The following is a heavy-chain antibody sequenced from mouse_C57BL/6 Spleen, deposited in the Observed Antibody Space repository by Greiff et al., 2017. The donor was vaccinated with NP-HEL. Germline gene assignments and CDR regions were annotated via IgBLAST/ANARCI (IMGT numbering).Heavy chain of an antibody. D-gene: IGHD2-4*01. J-gene: IGHJ2*01. CDR2: ISSGSSTI. V-gene: IGHV5-17*01. CDR3: AKIYYDYDDYFDY. Sequence: EVQRVESGGGLVKPGGSLKLSCAASGFTFSDYGMHWVRQAPEKGLEWVAYISSGSSTIYYADTVKGRFTISRDNAKNTLFLQMTSLRSEDTAMYYCAKIYYDYDDYFDYWGQGTTLTVSS. CDR1: GFTFSDYG.